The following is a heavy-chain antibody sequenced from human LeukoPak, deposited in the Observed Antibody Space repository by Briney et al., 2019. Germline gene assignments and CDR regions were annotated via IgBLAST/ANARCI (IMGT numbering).Heavy chain of an antibody. CDR2: ISSSSSYT. J-gene: IGHJ5*02. V-gene: IGHV3-11*03. Sequence: GGSLRLSCAASGFTFCDYYMSWIRQAPGKGLEWVSYISSSSSYTNYADSVKGRFTISRDNAKNSLYLQMNSLRAEDTAVCYCARIYDILTGYMSWFDPWGQGTLVTVSS. D-gene: IGHD3-9*01. CDR1: GFTFCDYY. CDR3: ARIYDILTGYMSWFDP.